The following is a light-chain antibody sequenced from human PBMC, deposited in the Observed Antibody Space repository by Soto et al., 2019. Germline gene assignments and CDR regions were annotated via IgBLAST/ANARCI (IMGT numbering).Light chain of an antibody. V-gene: IGKV1-5*03. CDR1: QTINSW. Sequence: DIQMTQSPSTLSASVGDRVAITCRASQTINSWLAWYQQKPGKAPKLLIYKASSLETEVPSRFSGSGSGTEFTLTINCLQPDDFATYYCQEYNSYSRFTFGPGTKVDVK. CDR2: KAS. J-gene: IGKJ3*01. CDR3: QEYNSYSRFT.